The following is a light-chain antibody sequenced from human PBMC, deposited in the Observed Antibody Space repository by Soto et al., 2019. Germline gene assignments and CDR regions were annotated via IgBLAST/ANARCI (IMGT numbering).Light chain of an antibody. CDR1: SSDVGSYNR. J-gene: IGLJ3*02. CDR2: EVS. V-gene: IGLV2-18*02. CDR3: SSFTSSNPWV. Sequence: QSALTQPPSVSGSPGQSVTISCTGTSSDVGSYNRVSWYQQPPGTAPKLMIYEVSNRPSGVPDRFFGSKSGNTASLTISVLQAEDEADYYCSSFTSSNPWVFGGGTKVTVL.